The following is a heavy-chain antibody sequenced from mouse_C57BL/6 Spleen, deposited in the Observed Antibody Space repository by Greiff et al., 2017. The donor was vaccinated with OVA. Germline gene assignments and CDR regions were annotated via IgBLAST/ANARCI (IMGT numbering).Heavy chain of an antibody. CDR3: ARDEGNWVHYFDY. CDR1: GFTFSSYA. J-gene: IGHJ2*01. Sequence: EVHLVESGGGLVKPGGSLKLSCAASGFTFSSYAMSWVRPTPEKRLEWVATISDGGSYTYYPDNVKGRFTISRDNAKNNLYLQMSHLKSEDTAMYYCARDEGNWVHYFDYWGQGTTLTVSS. D-gene: IGHD4-1*01. V-gene: IGHV5-4*01. CDR2: ISDGGSYT.